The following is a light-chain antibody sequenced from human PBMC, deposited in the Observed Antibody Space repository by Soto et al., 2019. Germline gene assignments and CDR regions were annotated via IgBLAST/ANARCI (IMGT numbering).Light chain of an antibody. CDR1: QTISNF. CDR3: QHSYNTPRT. CDR2: GAS. J-gene: IGKJ1*01. V-gene: IGKV1-39*01. Sequence: DIQMTQSPSSLSASVGDRLTITCRASQTISNFLNWYQQKPGSAPKLLIYGASNLQSGVPSRFSGSGSGTDFTLTISSLQPEDFATYYCQHSYNTPRTFGQGTKVEI.